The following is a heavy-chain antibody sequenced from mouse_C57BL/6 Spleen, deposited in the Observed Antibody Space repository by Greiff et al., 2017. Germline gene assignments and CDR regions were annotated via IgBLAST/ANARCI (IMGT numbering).Heavy chain of an antibody. CDR1: GYTFTSYW. CDR2: INPSNGGT. D-gene: IGHD2-1*01. Sequence: QVQLQQSGAELVRPGASVKLSCKASGYTFTSYWMHWVKQRPGQGLEWIGNINPSNGGTNYNEKFKSKATLTVDKSSSTAYMQLSSLTSEDSAVYYCARYCGNYYFDYWGQGTTLTVSS. V-gene: IGHV1-53*01. J-gene: IGHJ2*01. CDR3: ARYCGNYYFDY.